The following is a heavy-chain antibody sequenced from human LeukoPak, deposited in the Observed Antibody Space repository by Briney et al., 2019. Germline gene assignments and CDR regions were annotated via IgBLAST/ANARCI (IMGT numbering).Heavy chain of an antibody. V-gene: IGHV3-23*01. J-gene: IGHJ6*02. D-gene: IGHD3-16*01. CDR2: ISGGGVTT. Sequence: GGSLRLSCVGSGFTSIAYALTWARQAPGKGLEWVSGISGGGVTTYYADSVKGRFTISRDNSKNTLYLQMNSLRADDTAIYYCARNQRLGGHSYYYYGMDVWGQGTTVTVSS. CDR1: GFTSIAYA. CDR3: ARNQRLGGHSYYYYGMDV.